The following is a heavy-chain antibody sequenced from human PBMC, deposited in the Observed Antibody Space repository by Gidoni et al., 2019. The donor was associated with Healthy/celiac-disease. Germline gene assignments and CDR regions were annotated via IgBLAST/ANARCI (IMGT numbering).Heavy chain of an antibody. V-gene: IGHV3-23*01. Sequence: EVQLLESGGGLVQPGGSLRLSCAAPGFPFSSDAMSWVRQAPGKGLEWVSAISGSGGSTYYADSVKGRFTISRDNSKNTLYLQMNSLRAEDTAVYYCAKGPTYYYDSSGYYFAYWGQGTLVTVSS. CDR3: AKGPTYYYDSSGYYFAY. D-gene: IGHD3-22*01. CDR2: ISGSGGST. J-gene: IGHJ4*02. CDR1: GFPFSSDA.